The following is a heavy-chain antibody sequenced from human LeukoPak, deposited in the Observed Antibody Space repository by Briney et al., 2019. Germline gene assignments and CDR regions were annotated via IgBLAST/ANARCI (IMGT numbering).Heavy chain of an antibody. CDR1: GFTFSSYS. D-gene: IGHD1-26*01. V-gene: IGHV3-23*01. CDR3: AKRGAIVGALDAFDI. CDR2: ISGSGGST. Sequence: GGSLRLSCAASGFTFSSYSMSWVRQAPGKGLEWVSAISGSGGSTYYADSVKGRFTISRDNSKNTLYLQMNSLRAEDTAVYYCAKRGAIVGALDAFDIWGQGTMVTVSS. J-gene: IGHJ3*02.